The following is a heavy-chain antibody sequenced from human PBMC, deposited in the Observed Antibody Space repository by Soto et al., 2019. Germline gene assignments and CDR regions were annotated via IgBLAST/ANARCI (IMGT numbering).Heavy chain of an antibody. CDR2: ISAYNGNT. CDR3: ARAPKNIVVVVAATPNGDY. D-gene: IGHD2-15*01. V-gene: IGHV1-18*01. J-gene: IGHJ4*02. Sequence: QVQLVQSGAEVKKPGASVKVSCKASGYTFTSYGISWVRQAPGQGLEWMGWISAYNGNTNYAQKLQGRVTMTTDTSPSTAYMELRSLRSDDTAVYYCARAPKNIVVVVAATPNGDYWGQGTLVTVSS. CDR1: GYTFTSYG.